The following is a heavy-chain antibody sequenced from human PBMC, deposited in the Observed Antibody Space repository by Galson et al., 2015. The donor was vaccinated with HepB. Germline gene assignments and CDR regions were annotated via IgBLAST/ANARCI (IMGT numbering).Heavy chain of an antibody. CDR1: GFTFSSYE. CDR2: ISSSGSTI. CDR3: ARVMVNPAGFPIEPYYYYGMDV. V-gene: IGHV3-48*03. Sequence: SLRLSCAASGFTFSSYEMNWVRQAPGKGLEWVSYISSSGSTIYYADSVKGRFTISRDNAKNSLYLQMNSLRAEDTAVYYCARVMVNPAGFPIEPYYYYGMDVWGQGTTVTVSS. D-gene: IGHD4/OR15-4a*01. J-gene: IGHJ6*02.